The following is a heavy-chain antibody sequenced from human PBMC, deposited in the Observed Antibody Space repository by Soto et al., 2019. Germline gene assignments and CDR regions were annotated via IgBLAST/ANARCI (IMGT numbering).Heavy chain of an antibody. CDR1: GFTFSSYG. V-gene: IGHV3-30*18. J-gene: IGHJ4*02. CDR2: ISYDGSNK. D-gene: IGHD3-9*01. CDR3: AKVLPVDTDYDILTGYYY. Sequence: GGSLRLSCAASGFTFSSYGMHWVRQAPGKGLEWVAVISYDGSNKYYADSVKGRFTISRDNSKNTLYLQMNSLRAEDTAVYYCAKVLPVDTDYDILTGYYYWGQGTLVTVSS.